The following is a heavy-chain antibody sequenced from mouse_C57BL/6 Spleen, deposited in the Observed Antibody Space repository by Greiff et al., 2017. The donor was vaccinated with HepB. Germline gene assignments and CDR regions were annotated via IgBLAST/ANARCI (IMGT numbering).Heavy chain of an antibody. CDR2: IDPSASYT. Sequence: QVQLQQPGAELVKPGASVKLSCKASGYTFTSYWMQWVKQRPGQGLEWIGEIDPSASYTNYNQKFKGKATLTVDTSSSTAYMQLSSLTSEDSAVYYCARWASSYAMDYWGQGTSVTVSS. CDR1: GYTFTSYW. J-gene: IGHJ4*01. V-gene: IGHV1-50*01. CDR3: ARWASSYAMDY.